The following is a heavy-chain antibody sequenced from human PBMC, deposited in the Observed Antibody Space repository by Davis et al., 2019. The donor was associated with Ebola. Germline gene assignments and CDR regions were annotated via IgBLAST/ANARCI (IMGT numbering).Heavy chain of an antibody. CDR3: ARNLFPMIREDAFDL. V-gene: IGHV1-2*02. CDR2: INPNTGGT. Sequence: ASVKVSCKTSGYIFTGYYMHWLRQAPGQGLEWMGWINPNTGGTEYAPRFQGRVVITSDTSVTTASMQLTGLTYDDTATYYCARNLFPMIREDAFDLWGQGTRVTVSS. J-gene: IGHJ3*01. D-gene: IGHD3-10*01. CDR1: GYIFTGYY.